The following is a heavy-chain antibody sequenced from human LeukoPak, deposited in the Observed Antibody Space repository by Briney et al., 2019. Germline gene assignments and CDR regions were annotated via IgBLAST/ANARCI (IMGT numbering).Heavy chain of an antibody. Sequence: PSETLSLTCAVYGGSFSGYYWSWIRQPPGKGLEWIGEINHSGSTYYNPSLKSRVTISVDTSKNQFSLKLSSVTAADAAVYYCARVGFWSGYYTPSHWFDPWGQGTLVTVSS. CDR3: ARVGFWSGYYTPSHWFDP. CDR2: INHSGST. J-gene: IGHJ5*02. CDR1: GGSFSGYY. V-gene: IGHV4-34*01. D-gene: IGHD3-3*01.